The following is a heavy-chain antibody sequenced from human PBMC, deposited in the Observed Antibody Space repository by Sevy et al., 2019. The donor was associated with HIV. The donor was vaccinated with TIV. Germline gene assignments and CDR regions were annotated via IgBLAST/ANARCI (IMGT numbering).Heavy chain of an antibody. D-gene: IGHD5-18*01. V-gene: IGHV3-23*01. J-gene: IGHJ4*02. CDR3: ANAGGYSYGSTPFDY. CDR2: ISGSGGST. Sequence: GGSLRLSCAASGFTFSSYAMSWVRQAPGKGLEWVSAISGSGGSTYYEDSVKGRYTISRDNSKITLYRQMNSLRAEDTAVYYCANAGGYSYGSTPFDYWGQGTLVTVSS. CDR1: GFTFSSYA.